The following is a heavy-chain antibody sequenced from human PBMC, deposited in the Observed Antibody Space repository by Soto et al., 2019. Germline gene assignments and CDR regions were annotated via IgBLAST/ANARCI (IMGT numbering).Heavy chain of an antibody. CDR3: ARVLVGAPYYFDY. CDR1: GGTFSRYA. CDR2: IIPIFGTA. V-gene: IGHV1-69*13. D-gene: IGHD1-26*01. J-gene: IGHJ4*02. Sequence: SVKVSCKASGGTFSRYAISWARQAPGQGLEWMGGIIPIFGTANYAQKFRGRVTITADESTSTAYMELNSLRSEDTALYYCARVLVGAPYYFDYWGQGTLVTVSS.